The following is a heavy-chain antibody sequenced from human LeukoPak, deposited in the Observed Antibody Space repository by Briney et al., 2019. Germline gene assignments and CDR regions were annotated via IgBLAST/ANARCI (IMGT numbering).Heavy chain of an antibody. CDR1: GGSISSSSYY. Sequence: SETLSLTCTVSGGSISSSSYYWGWIRQPPGKGLEWIGSIYYSGSTYYNPSLKSRVTISVDTSKNQFSLKLSSVTAADTAVYYCAKGPSSYGIDYWGQGTLVTVSS. CDR3: AKGPSSYGIDY. CDR2: IYYSGST. J-gene: IGHJ4*02. V-gene: IGHV4-39*07. D-gene: IGHD5-18*01.